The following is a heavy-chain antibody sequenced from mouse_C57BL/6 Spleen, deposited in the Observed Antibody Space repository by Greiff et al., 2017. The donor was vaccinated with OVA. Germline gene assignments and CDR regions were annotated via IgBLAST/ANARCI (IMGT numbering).Heavy chain of an antibody. CDR2: IYPRSGNT. D-gene: IGHD2-3*01. Sequence: QVHVKQSGAELARPGASVKLSCKASGYTFTSYGISWVKQRTGQGLEWIGEIYPRSGNTYYNEKFKGKATLTADKSSSTAYMELRSLTSEDSAVYFCARGGDDGYFDYWGQGTTLTVSS. CDR1: GYTFTSYG. CDR3: ARGGDDGYFDY. J-gene: IGHJ2*01. V-gene: IGHV1-81*01.